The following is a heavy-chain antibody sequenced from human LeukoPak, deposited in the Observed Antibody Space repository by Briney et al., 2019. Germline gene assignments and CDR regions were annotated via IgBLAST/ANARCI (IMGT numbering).Heavy chain of an antibody. CDR2: INTNTGNP. CDR3: ARVYDSSGYSLGGAFDI. Sequence: ASVKVSCKASGYTFTSYAMNWVRQAPGQGLEWMGWINTNTGNPTYAQGFTGRFVFSLDTSFSTAYLQISSLKAEDTAVYYCARVYDSSGYSLGGAFDIWGQGTMVTVSS. V-gene: IGHV7-4-1*02. CDR1: GYTFTSYA. J-gene: IGHJ3*02. D-gene: IGHD3-22*01.